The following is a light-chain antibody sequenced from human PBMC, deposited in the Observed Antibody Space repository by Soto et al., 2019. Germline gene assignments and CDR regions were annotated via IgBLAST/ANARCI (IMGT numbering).Light chain of an antibody. J-gene: IGLJ2*01. CDR1: RSDVGNYDY. CDR3: SSYAGSNNLV. Sequence: QSALTQPPSASGSPGQSVTISCTGTRSDVGNYDYVSWYQQHPGKAPKLMIYEVSKRPSGVPDRFSGSKSGTTASLTVSGLRTEDEADYYCSSYAGSNNLVFGGGTKLTVL. V-gene: IGLV2-8*01. CDR2: EVS.